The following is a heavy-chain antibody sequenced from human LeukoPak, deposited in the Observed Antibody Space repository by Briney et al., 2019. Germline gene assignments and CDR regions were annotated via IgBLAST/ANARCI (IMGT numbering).Heavy chain of an antibody. J-gene: IGHJ3*01. CDR3: ARPRYCSSISCYFHAFDV. V-gene: IGHV3-7*01. Sequence: GGSLRLSCAASGFNFNTFWMTWVRQAPGKGLEWVANIKEDGSEEYYVDSVKGRFTISRDNAKNSLYLQMNSLRAEDTAVYYCARPRYCSSISCYFHAFDVWGQGTMVTVSP. CDR2: IKEDGSEE. CDR1: GFNFNTFW. D-gene: IGHD2-2*01.